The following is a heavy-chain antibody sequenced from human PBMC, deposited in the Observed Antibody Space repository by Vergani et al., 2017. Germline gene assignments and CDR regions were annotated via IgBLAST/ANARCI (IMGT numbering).Heavy chain of an antibody. CDR2: IGNDGINT. CDR3: AKYLRDSTDGLPDS. D-gene: IGHD2-21*02. CDR1: GFTFSNFG. V-gene: IGHV3-30*02. Sequence: QVQLVESARGVVQPGGSLRLSCAASGFTFSNFGMHWILQAPGKGLEWLAYIGNDGINTRYRDAVKGRFTVSRDNSKNILYLQMDSLRSEDTALYYCAKYLRDSTDGLPDSWGPGTLVIVSS. J-gene: IGHJ4*02.